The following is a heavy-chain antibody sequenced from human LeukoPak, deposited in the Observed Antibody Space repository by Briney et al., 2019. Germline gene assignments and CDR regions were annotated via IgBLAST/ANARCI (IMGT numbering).Heavy chain of an antibody. CDR1: GFTFSSYW. CDR2: IKQEGSEK. CDR3: ARGIAVAARRHY. Sequence: PGESLRLSCAVSGFTFSSYWMSWVRQAPGKGRGWVANIKQEGSEKYYVDSMKGRFTISRDNAKNSLYLQMNSLRAEDTAVYYCARGIAVAARRHYWGQGTLVTVSS. D-gene: IGHD6-19*01. J-gene: IGHJ4*02. V-gene: IGHV3-7*01.